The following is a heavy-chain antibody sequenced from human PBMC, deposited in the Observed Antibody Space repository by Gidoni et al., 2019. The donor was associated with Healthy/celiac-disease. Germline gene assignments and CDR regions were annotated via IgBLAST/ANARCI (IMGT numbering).Heavy chain of an antibody. D-gene: IGHD1-26*01. J-gene: IGHJ4*02. CDR3: ARTMVGATFLED. CDR2: IIPIFGTA. CDR1: GRPFSSYA. Sequence: QVQLVQSGAEVKKPGSSVTVSCKASGRPFSSYAISWVRQAPGQGLEWMGGIIPIFGTANYAQKFQGRVTITADESTSTAYMELSSLRSEDTAVYYCARTMVGATFLEDWGQGTLVTVSS. V-gene: IGHV1-69*01.